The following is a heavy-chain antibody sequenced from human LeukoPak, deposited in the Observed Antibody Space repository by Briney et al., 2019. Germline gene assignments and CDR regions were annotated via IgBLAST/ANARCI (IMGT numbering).Heavy chain of an antibody. Sequence: GGSLRLSCAASGFTFSSYSMTWVRQTPGKGLEWVSSISSGSSYIHYADSLKGRFTISRDNAKNSLYLQMNSLRAEDTAVYYCATDPLGQQLALPGVDCWGQGTLVTVSS. V-gene: IGHV3-21*01. CDR2: ISSGSSYI. CDR1: GFTFSSYS. CDR3: ATDPLGQQLALPGVDC. J-gene: IGHJ4*02. D-gene: IGHD6-13*01.